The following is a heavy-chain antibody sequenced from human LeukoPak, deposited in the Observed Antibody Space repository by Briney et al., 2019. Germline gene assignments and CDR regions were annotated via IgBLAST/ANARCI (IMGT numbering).Heavy chain of an antibody. V-gene: IGHV5-51*01. CDR1: GYSFTSYW. J-gene: IGHJ3*02. CDR2: IYPGDSDT. Sequence: GESLKISCKGSGYSFTSYWIGWVRQIPGKGLEWMGIIYPGDSDTRYSPSFPGQVTISADKSISTAYLQWSSLKASDTAMYYCARGRGRYYDSSGYFGDAFDIWGQGTMVTVSS. D-gene: IGHD3-22*01. CDR3: ARGRGRYYDSSGYFGDAFDI.